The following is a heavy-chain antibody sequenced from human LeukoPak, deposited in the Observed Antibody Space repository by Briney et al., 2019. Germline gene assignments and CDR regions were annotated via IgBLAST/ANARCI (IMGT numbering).Heavy chain of an antibody. CDR3: AKNVVVKRYIDY. J-gene: IGHJ4*02. Sequence: SGGSLRLSCAASGFTFSNHAMSWVRQTPGKGLQWVSVISGSGRTTEYADSVKGRFTISRDNSKNTLSLQMNSLRVEDTAIYYCAKNVVVKRYIDYWGQGTLVTVSS. V-gene: IGHV3-23*01. CDR1: GFTFSNHA. CDR2: ISGSGRTT. D-gene: IGHD2-15*01.